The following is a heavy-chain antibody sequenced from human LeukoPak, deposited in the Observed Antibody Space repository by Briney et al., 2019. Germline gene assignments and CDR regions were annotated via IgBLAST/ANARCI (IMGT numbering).Heavy chain of an antibody. V-gene: IGHV4-59*08. CDR3: ARHSTDDILTGWGARGFDY. CDR1: GGSISGYY. J-gene: IGHJ4*02. CDR2: IYYSGST. D-gene: IGHD3-9*01. Sequence: SETLSLTCTVSGGSISGYYWSWIRQPPGKGLEWIGYIYYSGSTNYNPSLKSRVTISVDTSKNQFSLKLSSVTAADTAVYYCARHSTDDILTGWGARGFDYWGQGTLVTVSS.